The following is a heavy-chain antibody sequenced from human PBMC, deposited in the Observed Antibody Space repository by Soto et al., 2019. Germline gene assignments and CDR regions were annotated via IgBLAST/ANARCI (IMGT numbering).Heavy chain of an antibody. CDR1: GYTFTGYF. CDR2: INPNSGGT. Sequence: ASVKVSCKASGYTFTGYFIHWVRQAPGQGLEWMGWINPNSGGTNSARKFQGRVTMTRDTSISTAYMELTRLRSDDTAVYYCAREGRKDIVVAGPQFDPWGQGTLVTVSS. CDR3: AREGRKDIVVAGPQFDP. D-gene: IGHD2-2*01. J-gene: IGHJ5*02. V-gene: IGHV1-2*02.